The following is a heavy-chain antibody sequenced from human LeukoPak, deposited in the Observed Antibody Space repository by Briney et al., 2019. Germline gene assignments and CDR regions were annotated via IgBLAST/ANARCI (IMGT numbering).Heavy chain of an antibody. Sequence: SGGSLRLSCAASGFTFSSTWMSWVRQAPGKGLEWVGNIQPDGSEGCPVDSVKGRFTISRDNAKNTLYLQMNSLRAEDTAVYYCARDIWFGEAINDYWGQGTLVTVSS. CDR3: ARDIWFGEAINDY. J-gene: IGHJ4*02. CDR1: GFTFSSTW. D-gene: IGHD3-10*01. CDR2: IQPDGSEG. V-gene: IGHV3-7*01.